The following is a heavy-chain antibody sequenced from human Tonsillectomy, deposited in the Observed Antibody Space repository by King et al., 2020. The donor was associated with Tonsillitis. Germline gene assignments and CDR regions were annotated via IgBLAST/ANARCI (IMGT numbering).Heavy chain of an antibody. J-gene: IGHJ2*01. CDR3: ARGSAMSHRYFDL. Sequence: DQLVQSGAEVKKPGSSVKVSCKASGGTFSSYAISWVRQAPGQGLEWMGGIIPMFGKSNYAQKFQGRITVIADESMSTVYMELSSLKSEDTAVYYCARGSAMSHRYFDLWGRGTLVSVSS. V-gene: IGHV1-69*12. CDR1: GGTFSSYA. D-gene: IGHD5-18*01. CDR2: IIPMFGKS.